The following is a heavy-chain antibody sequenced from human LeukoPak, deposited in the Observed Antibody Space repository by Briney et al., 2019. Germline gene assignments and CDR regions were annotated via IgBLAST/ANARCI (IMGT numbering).Heavy chain of an antibody. Sequence: GGSLRLFCAASGFTFSSYAMHWVRQAPGKGLEWVANIKYHGSDEHYVDSVRGRFTISRDNAKNSLFLQMNSLRAEDTAVYYCARIGGSGTYWDYWGQGTLVTVSS. J-gene: IGHJ4*02. CDR2: IKYHGSDE. D-gene: IGHD3-10*01. CDR1: GFTFSSYA. CDR3: ARIGGSGTYWDY. V-gene: IGHV3-7*01.